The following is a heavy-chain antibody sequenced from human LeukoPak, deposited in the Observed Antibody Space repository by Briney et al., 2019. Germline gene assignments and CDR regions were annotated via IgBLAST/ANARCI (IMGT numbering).Heavy chain of an antibody. CDR1: GFTFSDYW. CDR3: ARRSGALSLDY. D-gene: IGHD1-1*01. Sequence: PGGSLRHSCVASGFTFSDYWMHWVRQAPGKGLVWVSRINSDGSSTSDADSVKGRFTISRDNAKNTVYLQLNSLRAEDTAVDYCARRSGALSLDYWGEGTLVTVSS. CDR2: INSDGSST. V-gene: IGHV3-74*01. J-gene: IGHJ4*02.